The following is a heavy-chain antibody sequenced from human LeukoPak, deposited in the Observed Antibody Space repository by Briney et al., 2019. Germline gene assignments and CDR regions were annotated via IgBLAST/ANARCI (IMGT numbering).Heavy chain of an antibody. CDR3: AKDTGRIGGYMNV. CDR1: GFTFDDYA. V-gene: IGHV3-43D*03. J-gene: IGHJ6*03. D-gene: IGHD1-26*01. Sequence: GGSLRLSCAASGFTFDDYAMHWVRQVPGKAPEWVSYISADGDIIHYAKSVMGRFTISRDSSKESLFLQMNSLRVEDTALYYCAKDTGRIGGYMNVWGKGTTVTVSS. CDR2: ISADGDII.